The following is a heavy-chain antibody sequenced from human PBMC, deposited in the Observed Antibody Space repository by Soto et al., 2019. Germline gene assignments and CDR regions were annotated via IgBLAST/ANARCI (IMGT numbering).Heavy chain of an antibody. CDR3: AREGRMGTFDY. D-gene: IGHD1-1*01. CDR2: VHDSGTT. CDR1: GGSMTSYY. J-gene: IGHJ4*02. V-gene: IGHV4-59*01. Sequence: SETLSLTCDVSGGSMTSYYWSWIRLVPGKGLEWIGFVHDSGTTYFHSSLRGRVTILEDTSKNQFSLKLNSVTAADTAVYYCAREGRMGTFDYWGQGALVTVSS.